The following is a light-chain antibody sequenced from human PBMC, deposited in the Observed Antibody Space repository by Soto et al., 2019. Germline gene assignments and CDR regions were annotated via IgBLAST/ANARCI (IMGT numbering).Light chain of an antibody. CDR1: LSVSSNY. Sequence: EIVLTQSPDTLSLSPGESATLSCRASLSVSSNYLAWYQQKPGRAPRLLIYGASNRATGIPDRFSGSGSGTDFTLTISRLEPEDFAVFFCQQYDDSITFGQGTRLEIE. J-gene: IGKJ5*01. CDR2: GAS. V-gene: IGKV3-20*01. CDR3: QQYDDSIT.